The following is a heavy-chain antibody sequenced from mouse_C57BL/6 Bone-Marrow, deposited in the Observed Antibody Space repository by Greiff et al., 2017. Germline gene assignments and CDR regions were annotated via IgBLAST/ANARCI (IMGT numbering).Heavy chain of an antibody. CDR2: IYPGSGRT. Sequence: QVQLQQPGAELVKPGASVKMSCKASGYTFTSYWITWVKQRPGQGLEWIGDIYPGSGRTNYNEKFKSKATVTVDTSSSTSYMQLSSLTSEDSAVYYCASSDYDAVDYWGQGTTLTVSS. V-gene: IGHV1-55*01. J-gene: IGHJ2*01. CDR1: GYTFTSYW. CDR3: ASSDYDAVDY. D-gene: IGHD2-4*01.